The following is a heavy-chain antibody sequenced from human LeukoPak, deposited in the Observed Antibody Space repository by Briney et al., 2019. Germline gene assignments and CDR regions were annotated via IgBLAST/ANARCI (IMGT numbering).Heavy chain of an antibody. CDR1: GYSISSGHY. Sequence: PSETLSLTCTVSGYSISSGHYWGWIRQPPGKGLEWIGSMYHSGSTYYNPPLKSRVTMSVDTSKNQFSLKLSSVTAADTAVYYCARGRFSSWYHRKFLDYYYYYMDVWGKGTTVTISS. CDR2: MYHSGST. J-gene: IGHJ6*03. CDR3: ARGRFSSWYHRKFLDYYYYYMDV. V-gene: IGHV4-38-2*02. D-gene: IGHD6-13*01.